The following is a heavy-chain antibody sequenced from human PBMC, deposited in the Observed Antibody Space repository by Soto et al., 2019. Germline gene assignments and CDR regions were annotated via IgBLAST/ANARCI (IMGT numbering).Heavy chain of an antibody. CDR2: IKQDGSGK. CDR3: ARSSGWTGVY. D-gene: IGHD3-10*01. Sequence: PGGSLRLSCVASGFTFSSHTMHWVRQVPGKGLEWVSNIKQDGSGKNYVDSVKGRFTVSRDNAKKSLYLEMNSLRAEDTAVYYCARSSGWTGVYWGQGILVTVSS. J-gene: IGHJ4*02. CDR1: GFTFSSHT. V-gene: IGHV3-7*04.